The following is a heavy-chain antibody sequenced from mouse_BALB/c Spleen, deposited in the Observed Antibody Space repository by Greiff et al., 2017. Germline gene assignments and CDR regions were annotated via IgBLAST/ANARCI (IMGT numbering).Heavy chain of an antibody. Sequence: EVKLMESGPGLVKPSQSLSLTCSVTGYSITSGYYWNWIRQFPGNKLEWMGYISYDGSNNYNPSLKNRISITRDTSKNQFFLKLNSVTTEDTATYYCARGSSGYFPMDYWGQGTSVTVSS. D-gene: IGHD3-1*01. V-gene: IGHV3-6*02. CDR3: ARGSSGYFPMDY. CDR2: ISYDGSN. J-gene: IGHJ4*01. CDR1: GYSITSGYY.